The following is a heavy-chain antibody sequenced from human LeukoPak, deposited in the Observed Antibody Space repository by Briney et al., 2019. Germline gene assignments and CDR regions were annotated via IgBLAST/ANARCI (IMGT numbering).Heavy chain of an antibody. CDR2: INPSGGST. D-gene: IGHD3-9*01. V-gene: IGHV1-46*01. J-gene: IGHJ4*02. Sequence: ASVKVSCKASGFTFTNYNMHWVRQAPGQGLEWMGIINPSGGSTNYAQNFQARVTMTRDTSTSTVYMELSSLRSDDTAVYYCARGRDILTGYRSFGFDYWGQGTLVTVSS. CDR1: GFTFTNYN. CDR3: ARGRDILTGYRSFGFDY.